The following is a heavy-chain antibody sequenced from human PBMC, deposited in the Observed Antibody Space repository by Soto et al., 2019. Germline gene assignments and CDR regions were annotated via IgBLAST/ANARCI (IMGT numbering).Heavy chain of an antibody. V-gene: IGHV2-5*02. CDR3: AHRRPYSGGWNEGWFDP. CDR2: IYWDDDK. CDR1: GFSLSTNGVG. Sequence: QITLKESGPTLVKPTQTLTLTCTFSGFSLSTNGVGVGWIRQPPGKALEWLGFIYWDDDKRYSPSLTSRLTITKDTSKNQVVLTMTNMDPVDTATYYCAHRRPYSGGWNEGWFDPWGQGTLVTVSS. D-gene: IGHD6-25*01. J-gene: IGHJ5*02.